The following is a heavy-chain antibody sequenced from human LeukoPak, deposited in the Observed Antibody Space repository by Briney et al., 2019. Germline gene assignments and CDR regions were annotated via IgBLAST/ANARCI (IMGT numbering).Heavy chain of an antibody. J-gene: IGHJ6*03. D-gene: IGHD3-10*01. CDR3: ARDSELLWSATNYYMDV. CDR1: GYTFTAYY. CDR2: INPNSGGT. V-gene: IGHV1-2*02. Sequence: GASVKVSCKASGYTFTAYYMHWVRQAPGQGLEWMGWINPNSGGTNYAQKYQGRVTMTRDTSISTVYMELSRLRSDDTAVYYCARDSELLWSATNYYMDVWGKGTTVIVSS.